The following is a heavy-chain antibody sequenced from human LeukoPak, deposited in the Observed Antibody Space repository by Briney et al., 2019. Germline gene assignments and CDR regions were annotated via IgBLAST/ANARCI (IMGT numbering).Heavy chain of an antibody. Sequence: PSETLSLTCTVSGGSISSYYWSWIRQPAGKGLEWIGRIYTSGSTDYNPSLKSRITMSVDTSKNQFSLKLSSVTAADTAVYYCATGRSWLRYLTYWGQGTLVTVSS. J-gene: IGHJ4*02. CDR2: IYTSGST. CDR1: GGSISSYY. V-gene: IGHV4-4*07. D-gene: IGHD3-9*01. CDR3: ATGRSWLRYLTY.